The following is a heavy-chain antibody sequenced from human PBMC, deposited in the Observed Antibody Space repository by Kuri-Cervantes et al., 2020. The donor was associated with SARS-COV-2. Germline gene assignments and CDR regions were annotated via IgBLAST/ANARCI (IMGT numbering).Heavy chain of an antibody. V-gene: IGHV3-30-3*01. J-gene: IGHJ5*02. CDR1: GFTFSSYA. D-gene: IGHD7-27*01. Sequence: GESLKISCAASGFTFSSYAMHRVRQAPGKGLEWVAVISYDGSNKYYADSVKGRFTISRDNSKNTLYLQMNSLRAEDTAVYYCARIAGDPWVSNWFDPWGQGTQVTVSS. CDR3: ARIAGDPWVSNWFDP. CDR2: ISYDGSNK.